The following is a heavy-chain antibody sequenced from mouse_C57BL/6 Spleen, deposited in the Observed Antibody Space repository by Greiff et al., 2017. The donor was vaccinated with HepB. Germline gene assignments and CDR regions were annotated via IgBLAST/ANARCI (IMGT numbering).Heavy chain of an antibody. Sequence: EVMLVESGGGLVQPGGSLSLSCAASGFTFTAYYMSWVRQPPGKALEWLGFIRNKANGYTTEYSASVKGRFTISRHNSQSILYLQMNALRTEDSATLYCARYSLYAMDYWGQGTSVTVSS. CDR1: GFTFTAYY. CDR2: IRNKANGYTT. CDR3: ARYSLYAMDY. J-gene: IGHJ4*01. V-gene: IGHV7-3*01.